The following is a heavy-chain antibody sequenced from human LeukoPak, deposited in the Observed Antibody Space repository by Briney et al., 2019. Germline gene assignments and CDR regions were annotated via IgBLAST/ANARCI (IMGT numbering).Heavy chain of an antibody. Sequence: SETLSLTCAVYGGSFSGYYWSWIRQPPGKGLEWIGSIYYSGSTYYNPSLKSRVTISVDTSKNQFSLKLSSVTAADTAVYYCARHGTNYYDSSGYSDWGQGTLVTVSS. CDR1: GGSFSGYY. CDR2: IYYSGST. CDR3: ARHGTNYYDSSGYSD. V-gene: IGHV4-34*01. J-gene: IGHJ4*02. D-gene: IGHD3-22*01.